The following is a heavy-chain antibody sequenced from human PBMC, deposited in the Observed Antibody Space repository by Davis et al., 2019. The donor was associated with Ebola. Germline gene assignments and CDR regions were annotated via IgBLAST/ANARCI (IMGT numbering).Heavy chain of an antibody. J-gene: IGHJ6*02. D-gene: IGHD3-3*01. CDR1: GYTFTSYG. V-gene: IGHV1-18*01. CDR3: ARDILEWLLSEDLIYYYYYYGMDV. Sequence: AASVKVSCKASGYTFTSYGISWVRQAPGQGLEWMGWISAYNGNTNYAQKLQGRVTMTTDTSTSTAYMELRSLRSDDTAVYYCARDILEWLLSEDLIYYYYYYGMDVWGQGTTVTVSS. CDR2: ISAYNGNT.